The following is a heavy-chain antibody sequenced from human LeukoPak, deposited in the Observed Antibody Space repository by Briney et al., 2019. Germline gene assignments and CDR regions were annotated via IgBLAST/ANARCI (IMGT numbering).Heavy chain of an antibody. V-gene: IGHV3-23*01. Sequence: GGSLRLSCVASGFTFTSYAMSWVRQAPGKGLEWASTISNSDGNTYYADSVKGRLTISRDNSKNTLYLQMNSLRAEDTAVYYCAKDLGFGELLDYWGQGTLVTVSS. CDR2: ISNSDGNT. D-gene: IGHD3-10*01. J-gene: IGHJ4*02. CDR3: AKDLGFGELLDY. CDR1: GFTFTSYA.